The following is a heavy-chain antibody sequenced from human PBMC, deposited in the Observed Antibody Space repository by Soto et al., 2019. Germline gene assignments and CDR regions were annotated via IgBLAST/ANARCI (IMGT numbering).Heavy chain of an antibody. V-gene: IGHV3-21*01. D-gene: IGHD6-13*01. J-gene: IGHJ5*02. CDR2: ITSNSAYI. CDR1: GFTFSSFS. Sequence: PGGSRRLSCAASGFTFSSFSMNWVRQAPGKGLEWVSTITSNSAYIYYTDALRGRFTISRDNAKNSLHLQMNSLRAEDTAVYYCTRDASRDSSARGWFDPWGPGTLVTVSS. CDR3: TRDASRDSSARGWFDP.